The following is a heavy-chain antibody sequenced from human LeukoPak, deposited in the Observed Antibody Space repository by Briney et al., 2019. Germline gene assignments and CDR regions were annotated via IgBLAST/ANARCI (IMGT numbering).Heavy chain of an antibody. J-gene: IGHJ4*02. CDR1: GFTFSSYE. Sequence: GGSLRLSCAASGFTFSSYEMNWDCQAPGKGLEWVSYISSSGSTIYYADSVKGRFTISRDNAKNSLYLQMNSLRAEDTAVYYCARDGDYGDYPDYWGQGTLVTVSS. V-gene: IGHV3-48*03. CDR3: ARDGDYGDYPDY. D-gene: IGHD4-17*01. CDR2: ISSSGSTI.